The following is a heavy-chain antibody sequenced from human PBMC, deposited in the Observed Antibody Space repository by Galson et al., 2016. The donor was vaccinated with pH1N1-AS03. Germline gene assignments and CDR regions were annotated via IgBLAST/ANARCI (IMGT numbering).Heavy chain of an antibody. CDR2: ISYDTGRE. CDR3: VRETPFSSTWYPFHH. Sequence: SLRLSCAASGFIFSDYAMHWVRQAPGKGLEWVAFISYDTGREKYADSVRGRFTISKDRPRNMLYLEMNNLRVEDTAVYYCVRETPFSSTWYPFHHWGQGTRVRVSA. D-gene: IGHD6-13*01. V-gene: IGHV3-30-3*01. CDR1: GFIFSDYA. J-gene: IGHJ1*01.